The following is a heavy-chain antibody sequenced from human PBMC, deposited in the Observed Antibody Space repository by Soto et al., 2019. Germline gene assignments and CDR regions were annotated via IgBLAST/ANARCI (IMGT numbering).Heavy chain of an antibody. V-gene: IGHV3-23*01. CDR3: VKATPYLGDTDYYYDVFDH. CDR2: ISSTGGST. Sequence: EVQLLESGGGLVQPGGSLRLSCAASGFTFGSHAMSWVRQAPGKGLEWVSGISSTGGSTYFADSVKGRFSISRDNSKNTVHLKLNILRAEDTAVYYCVKATPYLGDTDYYYDVFDHWGQGTLVTVSS. CDR1: GFTFGSHA. J-gene: IGHJ4*02. D-gene: IGHD3-22*01.